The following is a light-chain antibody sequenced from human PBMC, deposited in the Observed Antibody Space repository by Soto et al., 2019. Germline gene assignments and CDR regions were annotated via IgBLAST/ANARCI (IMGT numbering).Light chain of an antibody. CDR2: EVG. V-gene: IGLV2-14*01. CDR1: SSDISAYNY. Sequence: SALTQPASVSGSPGQSITISCTGSSSDISAYNYVSWYQQHPGKAPKLMIYEVGDRPSGLSNRFSGSKSGNTASLTISRLQTEDEADYYCSSYTNNSFYVFGTGTKLTVL. CDR3: SSYTNNSFYV. J-gene: IGLJ1*01.